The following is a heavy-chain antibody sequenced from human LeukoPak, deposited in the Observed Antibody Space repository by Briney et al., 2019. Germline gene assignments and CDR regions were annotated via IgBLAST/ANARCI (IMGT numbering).Heavy chain of an antibody. CDR1: GFIFSDSD. V-gene: IGHV3-30*02. CDR3: VQRGTSGWYSLDY. CDR2: MRYDGSSI. D-gene: IGHD6-19*01. J-gene: IGHJ4*02. Sequence: GGSLRLSCVASGFIFSDSDMHWVRQAPGKGLDWVAFMRYDGSSITHADSVKGRFTISRDNSKNTLYLQMNSLRAEDTAIYYCVQRGTSGWYSLDYWGQGILVTVSS.